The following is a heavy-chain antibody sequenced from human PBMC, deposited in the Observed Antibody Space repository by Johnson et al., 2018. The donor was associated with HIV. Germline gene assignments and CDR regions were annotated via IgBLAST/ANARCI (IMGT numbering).Heavy chain of an antibody. V-gene: IGHV3-20*04. CDR2: MNWNGGSK. CDR1: GFTVSSNY. D-gene: IGHD5-18*01. J-gene: IGHJ3*02. CDR3: ASLRNWAMFRAFDI. Sequence: VQLVESGGGLIQPGGSLRLSCAASGFTVSSNYISWVRQAPGKGLEWVSGMNWNGGSKGYAESVKGRCTISRDNAKNSLYLQMNSLRAEDTALYYCASLRNWAMFRAFDIWGQGTMVTVSS.